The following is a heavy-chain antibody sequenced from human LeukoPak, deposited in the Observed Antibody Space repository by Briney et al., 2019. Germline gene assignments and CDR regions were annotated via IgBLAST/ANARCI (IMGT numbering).Heavy chain of an antibody. CDR2: ILSESDGGTT. V-gene: IGHV3-15*01. D-gene: IGHD3-22*01. CDR3: ARVPLSPIVVMDAFDI. J-gene: IGHJ3*02. Sequence: GGSLRLSCVASKFPFSQAWMSWVRQAPGKGLEWVGRILSESDGGTTDYAAPVKGRFTISRDNSENTLYLQMNSLRAEDTAVYYCARVPLSPIVVMDAFDIWGQGTMVTVSS. CDR1: KFPFSQAW.